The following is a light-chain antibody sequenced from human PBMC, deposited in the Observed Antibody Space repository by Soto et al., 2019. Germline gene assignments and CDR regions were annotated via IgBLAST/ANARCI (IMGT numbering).Light chain of an antibody. J-gene: IGLJ2*01. V-gene: IGLV3-1*01. CDR2: QDS. Sequence: SYELTQPPSVSVSPGQTASITCSGDKLGDKYACWYQQKPGQSPVLVIYQDSKRPSGIPERFSGSKSGNTATLTISETQAMDEADYYCQAWDSSTPVVFGGGTKLTVL. CDR3: QAWDSSTPVV. CDR1: KLGDKY.